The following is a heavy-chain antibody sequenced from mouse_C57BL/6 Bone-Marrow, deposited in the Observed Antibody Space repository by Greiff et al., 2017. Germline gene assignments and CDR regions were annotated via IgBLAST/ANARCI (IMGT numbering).Heavy chain of an antibody. CDR1: GYTFTSYW. V-gene: IGHV1-5*01. CDR3: TTSIYYDGSSPWFAY. Sequence: VQLQQSGTVLARPGASVKMSCKTSGYTFTSYWMHWVKQRPGQGLEWIGAIYPGNSDTSYNQKFKGKAKLTAVTSASTASMELSSLTNEDSAVYYCTTSIYYDGSSPWFAYWGQGTLVTVSA. J-gene: IGHJ3*01. D-gene: IGHD1-1*01. CDR2: IYPGNSDT.